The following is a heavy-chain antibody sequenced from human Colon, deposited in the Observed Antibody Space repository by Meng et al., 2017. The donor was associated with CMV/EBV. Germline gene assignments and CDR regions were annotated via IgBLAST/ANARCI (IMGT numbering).Heavy chain of an antibody. J-gene: IGHJ6*02. CDR3: AADSTLYDFWRYGLDV. Sequence: SVKVSCKASGFTFTSSAVQWVRQARGQRLEWIGWIVVGSGNTNYAQKFQERVTITRDMSTSTAYMELSSLRSEDTAVYYCAADSTLYDFWRYGLDVWGQGTTVTVSS. CDR2: IVVGSGNT. CDR1: GFTFTSSA. D-gene: IGHD3-3*01. V-gene: IGHV1-58*01.